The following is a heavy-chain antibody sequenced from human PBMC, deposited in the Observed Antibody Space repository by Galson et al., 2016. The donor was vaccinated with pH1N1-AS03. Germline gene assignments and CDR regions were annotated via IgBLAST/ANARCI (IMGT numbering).Heavy chain of an antibody. V-gene: IGHV2-5*02. D-gene: IGHD2/OR15-2a*01. CDR2: VYWDETR. Sequence: PALVKPPQTLTLTCSVSGVSVPSSGVGAGWFRQPPGKALEWLALVYWDETRRYSSSLKNRLTITKDSSKNQVVLTVTSVDPMDIATYFCALPNSGGNAFEIWGPGTMVTVSS. CDR1: GVSVPSSGVG. J-gene: IGHJ3*02. CDR3: ALPNSGGNAFEI.